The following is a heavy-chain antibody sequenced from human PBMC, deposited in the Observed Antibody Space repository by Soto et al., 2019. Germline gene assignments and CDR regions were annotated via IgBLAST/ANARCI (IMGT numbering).Heavy chain of an antibody. CDR3: AKDLKPGSRLSLGGVDHCMDG. Sequence: QVQLVESGGGVVQPGRSLRLSCVGSGFSFSSYDMNWVRQAPGTGLEWVALMSYDGSKKYYGDSVRGRVTISRDISKNTLYLQMDHLRPEDTAIYYCAKDLKPGSRLSLGGVDHCMDGWGRGTTVSVS. V-gene: IGHV3-30*18. J-gene: IGHJ6*03. CDR1: GFSFSSYD. D-gene: IGHD3-16*01. CDR2: MSYDGSKK.